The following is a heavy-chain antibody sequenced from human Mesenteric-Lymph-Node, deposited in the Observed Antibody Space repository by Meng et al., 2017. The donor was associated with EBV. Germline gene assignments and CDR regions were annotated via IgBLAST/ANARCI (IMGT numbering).Heavy chain of an antibody. D-gene: IGHD4-11*01. CDR1: GGSISNDHW. J-gene: IGHJ4*02. CDR3: ARGREYSWGY. Sequence: QAQGQEAGPGLVNPSGTLSLTCGVSGGSISNDHWWSWVRQPPGKGLEWIGEMYHSGSTNYNPSLKSRVTISVDKSKNQFFLNLNSVTAADTAVYYCARGREYSWGYWGQGTLVTVSS. CDR2: MYHSGST. V-gene: IGHV4-4*02.